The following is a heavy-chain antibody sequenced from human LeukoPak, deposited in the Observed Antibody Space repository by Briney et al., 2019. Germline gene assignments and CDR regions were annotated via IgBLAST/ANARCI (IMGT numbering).Heavy chain of an antibody. Sequence: SETLSLTCAVYGGSFSGYYWSWIRQPPGKGLEWIGEINHSGSTSYNPSLKSRVTISVDTSKNQFSLKLSSVTAADTAVYYCARGKLRLLDYWGQGTLVTVSS. CDR3: ARGKLRLLDY. V-gene: IGHV4-34*01. D-gene: IGHD1-7*01. J-gene: IGHJ4*02. CDR2: INHSGST. CDR1: GGSFSGYY.